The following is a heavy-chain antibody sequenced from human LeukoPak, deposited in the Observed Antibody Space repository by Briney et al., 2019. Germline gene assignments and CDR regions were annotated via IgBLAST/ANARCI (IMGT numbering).Heavy chain of an antibody. CDR3: ARGDGCSSTSCYVSDAFDI. CDR2: IISVFGTT. Sequence: ASVKVSCKASGDTFSSHSLSWVRQAPGQGLEWMGRIISVFGTTNYAQKFQGRLTISADESSRTAYMELSSLRSEDTAVYYCARGDGCSSTSCYVSDAFDIWGQGTMVTVSS. J-gene: IGHJ3*02. CDR1: GDTFSSHS. D-gene: IGHD2-2*01. V-gene: IGHV1-69*13.